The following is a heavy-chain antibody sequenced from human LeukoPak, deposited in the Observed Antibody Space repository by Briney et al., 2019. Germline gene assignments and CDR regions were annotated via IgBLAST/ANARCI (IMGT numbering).Heavy chain of an antibody. CDR1: GGTFSSCA. J-gene: IGHJ4*02. D-gene: IGHD6-13*01. CDR2: IIPIFGTA. CDR3: ARSIRSGSSSWYVSDY. Sequence: SVKVSCKASGGTFSSCAISWVRQAPGQGLEWMGGIIPIFGTANYAQKFQGRATITADKSTSTAYMELSSLRSEDTAVYYCARSIRSGSSSWYVSDYWGQGTLVTVSS. V-gene: IGHV1-69*06.